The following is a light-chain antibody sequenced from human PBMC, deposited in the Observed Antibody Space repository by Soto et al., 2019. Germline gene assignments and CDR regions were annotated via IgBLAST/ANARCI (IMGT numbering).Light chain of an antibody. CDR1: QGISSY. V-gene: IGKV1-27*01. CDR2: AAS. J-gene: IGKJ5*01. Sequence: DIQMTQSPSSLSASVGDRVTITCRASQGISSYLAWYQQKPGKVPKLLIYAASTLQSGVPSRFSGSGSGTDFTLTISSLQPEDVATYYCQKYNSASGITFGQGTRLEIK. CDR3: QKYNSASGIT.